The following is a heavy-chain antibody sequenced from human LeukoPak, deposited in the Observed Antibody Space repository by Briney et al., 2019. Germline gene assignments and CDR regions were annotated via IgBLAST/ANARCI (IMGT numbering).Heavy chain of an antibody. CDR1: GGSFSGYY. D-gene: IGHD3-10*01. CDR2: INHSGST. CDR3: AHYYYYGSGLNWFDP. Sequence: SETLSLTCAVYGGSFSGYYWSWIRQPPGKGLEWIGEINHSGSTNYNPSLKSRVTISVDTSKNQFPLKLSSVTAADTAVYYCAHYYYYGSGLNWFDPWGQGTLVTVSS. J-gene: IGHJ5*02. V-gene: IGHV4-34*01.